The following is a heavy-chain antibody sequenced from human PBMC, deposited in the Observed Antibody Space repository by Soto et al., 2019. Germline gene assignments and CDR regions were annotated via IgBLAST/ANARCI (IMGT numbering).Heavy chain of an antibody. CDR1: GYSFTSYW. D-gene: IGHD2-15*01. V-gene: IGHV5-51*01. CDR2: IYPGDSDT. CDR3: ARHVFQGGSSAPYYYYGMDV. J-gene: IGHJ6*02. Sequence: PGESLKISCKGSGYSFTSYWIGWVRQMPGKGLEWMGIIYPGDSDTRYSPSFQGQVTISADKSISTAYLQWSSLKASDTAMYYCARHVFQGGSSAPYYYYGMDVWGQGTTVTVAS.